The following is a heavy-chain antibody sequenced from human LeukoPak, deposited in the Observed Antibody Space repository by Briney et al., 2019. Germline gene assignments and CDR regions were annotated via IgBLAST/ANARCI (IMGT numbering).Heavy chain of an antibody. CDR1: GYTFTTYG. J-gene: IGHJ5*02. CDR3: GRTKRERPGTGDP. CDR2: ISPYNGNT. D-gene: IGHD2-8*02. V-gene: IGHV1-18*01. Sequence: ASVKVSCKASGYTFTTYGVIWVRQAPGQGLEWVGWISPYNGNTNYAQKLQGRVTTTTDTSTSTAFMELRSLRSEDTAVYYCGRTKRERPGTGDPWGQGTLVTVSS.